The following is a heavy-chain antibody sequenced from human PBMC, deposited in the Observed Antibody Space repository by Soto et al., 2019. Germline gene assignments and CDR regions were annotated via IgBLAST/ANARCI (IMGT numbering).Heavy chain of an antibody. CDR3: ARGPPGYCRGGSCYSPDWFDP. Sequence: SETLSLTCTVSGGSVSSGSYYWSWIRQPPGKGLEWIGYIYYSGSTNYNPSLKSRVTISVDTSKNQFSLKLSSVTAADTAVYYCARGPPGYCRGGSCYSPDWFDPWGQGTLVTVSS. D-gene: IGHD2-15*01. CDR2: IYYSGST. V-gene: IGHV4-61*01. J-gene: IGHJ5*02. CDR1: GGSVSSGSYY.